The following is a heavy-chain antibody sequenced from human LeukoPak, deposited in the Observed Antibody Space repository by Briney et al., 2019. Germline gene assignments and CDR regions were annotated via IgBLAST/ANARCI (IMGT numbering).Heavy chain of an antibody. CDR1: GGSISSYY. J-gene: IGHJ4*02. D-gene: IGHD6-19*01. Sequence: SETLSLTCTVSGGSISSYYWSWIRQPPGKGLEWIGYIYYSGSTNYNPSLKSRVTISVDASKNQFSLKLSSVTAADTAVYYCARGLYSSGWSYYFDYWGQGTLVTVSS. V-gene: IGHV4-59*01. CDR3: ARGLYSSGWSYYFDY. CDR2: IYYSGST.